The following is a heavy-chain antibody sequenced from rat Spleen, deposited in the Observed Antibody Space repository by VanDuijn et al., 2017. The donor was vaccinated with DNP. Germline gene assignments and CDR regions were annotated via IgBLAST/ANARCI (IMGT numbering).Heavy chain of an antibody. CDR2: IWGNGNT. D-gene: IGHD1-1*01. V-gene: IGHV2-45*01. J-gene: IGHJ2*01. Sequence: QVQLMESGPGLVQPSETLSLTCTVSGFSLTSYNVHWVRQPPGKGLEWMGVIWGNGNTNYNSALKSRLSISRDTSKSQVFLKMNSLQTEDTATYYCARYTTVAPFDYWGQGVMVTVSS. CDR1: GFSLTSYN. CDR3: ARYTTVAPFDY.